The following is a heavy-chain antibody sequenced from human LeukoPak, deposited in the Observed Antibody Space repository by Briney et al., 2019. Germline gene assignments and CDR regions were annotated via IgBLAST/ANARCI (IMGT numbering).Heavy chain of an antibody. J-gene: IGHJ4*02. CDR3: ARERIAAAGTLEYYFDY. D-gene: IGHD6-13*01. CDR2: IIPIFGTA. V-gene: IGHV1-69*05. CDR1: GGTFSSYA. Sequence: ASVKVSCKASGGTFSSYAISWVRQAPGQGLEWMGGIIPIFGTANYAQKFQCRVTITTDESTTTAYMELSSLRSEDTAVYYCARERIAAAGTLEYYFDYWGQGTLVTVSS.